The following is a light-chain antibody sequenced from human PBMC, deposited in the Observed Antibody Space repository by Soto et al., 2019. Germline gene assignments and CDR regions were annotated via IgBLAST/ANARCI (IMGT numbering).Light chain of an antibody. V-gene: IGKV3-11*01. J-gene: IGKJ5*01. CDR1: QSVSSY. Sequence: ESVLTQSPATLSLSPGERATLSCRASQSVSSYLAWYQQKPGQAPRLLIYDASNRAAGIPARFSGSGSGTDFTLTISSLEPEDFAVYYCQQRSIWPITVGQGTRLEIK. CDR2: DAS. CDR3: QQRSIWPIT.